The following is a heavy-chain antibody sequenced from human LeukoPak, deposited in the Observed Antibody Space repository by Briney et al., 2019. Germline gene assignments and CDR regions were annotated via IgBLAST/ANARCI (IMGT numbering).Heavy chain of an antibody. D-gene: IGHD3-3*01. V-gene: IGHV1-69*05. CDR1: GKTLTELS. CDR3: ARSYPGDFWSGSWFDP. J-gene: IGHJ5*02. CDR2: IIPIFGTA. Sequence: ASVKVSCKVSGKTLTELSIHWVRQAPGQGLEWMGGIIPIFGTANYAQKFQGRVTITTDESTSTAYMELSSLRSEDTAVYYCARSYPGDFWSGSWFDPWGQGTLVTVSS.